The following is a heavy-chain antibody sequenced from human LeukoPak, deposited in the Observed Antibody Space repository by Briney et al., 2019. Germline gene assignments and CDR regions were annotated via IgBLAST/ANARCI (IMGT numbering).Heavy chain of an antibody. Sequence: GASVKVSCKASGYSFSDYSLHWVRQAPGQGLEWMGWINPNSGGTNYAQKFQGRVTMTRDTSISTAYMELSRLRSDDTAVYYCARDPQYYYDSKNAFDIWGQGTMVTVSS. V-gene: IGHV1-2*02. CDR3: ARDPQYYYDSKNAFDI. D-gene: IGHD3-22*01. CDR2: INPNSGGT. CDR1: GYSFSDYS. J-gene: IGHJ3*02.